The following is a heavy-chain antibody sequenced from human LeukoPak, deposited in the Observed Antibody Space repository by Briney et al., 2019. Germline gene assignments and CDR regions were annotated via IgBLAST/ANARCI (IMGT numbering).Heavy chain of an antibody. CDR2: LCSNENT. J-gene: IGHJ4*02. D-gene: IGHD3-10*01. CDR1: GVSFTSYH. CDR3: ARERSERGLIDY. V-gene: IGHV4-4*07. Sequence: SETLSLTCTVPGVSFTSYHWSWIRQPAGKGLEWIGRLCSNENTYYNPSLKSRVTMSVDTSKKQFSLKLTSVTAADTAVYYCARERSERGLIDYWGQGTLVTVSS.